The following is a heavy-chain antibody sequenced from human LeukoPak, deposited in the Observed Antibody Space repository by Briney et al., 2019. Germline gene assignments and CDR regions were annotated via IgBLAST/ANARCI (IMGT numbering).Heavy chain of an antibody. CDR2: IIPIFATA. CDR1: GGTFSSYG. D-gene: IGHD6-13*01. J-gene: IGHJ5*02. Sequence: SVKVSCKTSGGTFSSYGISWVRQAPGQGLEWMGGIIPIFATANYAQKFQGRVTITTDESTSTAYMELSSLRSEDTAVYYCARGRGIAAADWFDPWGQGTLVTVSS. V-gene: IGHV1-69*05. CDR3: ARGRGIAAADWFDP.